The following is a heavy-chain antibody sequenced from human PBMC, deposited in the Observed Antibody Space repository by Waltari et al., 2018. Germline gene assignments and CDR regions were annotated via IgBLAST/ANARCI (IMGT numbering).Heavy chain of an antibody. J-gene: IGHJ4*02. D-gene: IGHD2-15*01. V-gene: IGHV4-4*02. CDR2: IHGSGRS. CDR1: RDSISGTYW. CDR3: ARDRGRGLYLDS. Sequence: QVQLQESGPGLVTPSGTLSVTCAVPRDSISGTYWWSWVRQPPGKGLEWIGQIHGSGRSNYNPSLESRVTVSIDTSNNHFSLKVTSATAADTAVYYCARDRGRGLYLDSWGQGTLVTVSP.